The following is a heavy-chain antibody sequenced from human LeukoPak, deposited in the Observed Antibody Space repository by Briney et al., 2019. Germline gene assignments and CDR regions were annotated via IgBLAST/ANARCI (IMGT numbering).Heavy chain of an antibody. V-gene: IGHV4-39*01. D-gene: IGHD3-10*01. CDR1: GASITSADYY. J-gene: IGHJ4*02. CDR3: ARRTDLWFGESLYYFDY. Sequence: SETLSLTCTVSGASITSADYYWGWIRQPPGKGLEWIGSVLFTGDTYYTPSLKSRVTISVHTSNKQFSLKLSSVTAADTAVYYCARRTDLWFGESLYYFDYWGQGTLVTVSS. CDR2: VLFTGDT.